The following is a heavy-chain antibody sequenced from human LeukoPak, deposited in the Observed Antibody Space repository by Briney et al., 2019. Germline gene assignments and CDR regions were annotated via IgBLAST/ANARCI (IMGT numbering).Heavy chain of an antibody. CDR1: GFTFSSYA. Sequence: GGSLRLSCAASGFTFSSYAMSWVRQAPGKGLEWVSAISGSGGSTYYADSVKGRFTISRDYSKNTLYLQMNGLRAEDTAVYYCARNGRRDYTLPNDAFDIWGQGTMVTVSS. V-gene: IGHV3-23*01. J-gene: IGHJ3*02. CDR3: ARNGRRDYTLPNDAFDI. CDR2: ISGSGGST. D-gene: IGHD4-11*01.